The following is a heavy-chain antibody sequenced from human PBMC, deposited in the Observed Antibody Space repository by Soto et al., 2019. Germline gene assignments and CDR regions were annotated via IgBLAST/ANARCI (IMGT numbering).Heavy chain of an antibody. CDR3: ARGNALDV. D-gene: IGHD3-10*01. CDR2: TYYRSKWFH. J-gene: IGHJ3*01. CDR1: GDSVSSDITS. V-gene: IGHV6-1*01. Sequence: SQTLSLTCAISGDSVSSDITSWNWIRQSPSRGLEWLGRTYYRSKWFHDYAASVKSRITINPDTSKNQFSLELNSMTPEDTAVYYCARGNALDVWGQGTAVTVSS.